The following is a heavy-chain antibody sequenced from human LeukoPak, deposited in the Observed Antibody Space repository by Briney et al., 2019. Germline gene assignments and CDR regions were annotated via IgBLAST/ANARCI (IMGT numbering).Heavy chain of an antibody. CDR2: IIPIFGTA. V-gene: IGHV1-69*13. D-gene: IGHD5-12*01. CDR3: ARDRYSGYDRWYYFDY. J-gene: IGHJ4*02. CDR1: GGTFSSYA. Sequence: GASVKVSCKASGGTFSSYAISWVRQAPGQGLEWMGGIIPIFGTANYAQKFQGRVTITADESTSTAYMELSSLRSEDTAVYYCARDRYSGYDRWYYFDYWGQGTLVTVSS.